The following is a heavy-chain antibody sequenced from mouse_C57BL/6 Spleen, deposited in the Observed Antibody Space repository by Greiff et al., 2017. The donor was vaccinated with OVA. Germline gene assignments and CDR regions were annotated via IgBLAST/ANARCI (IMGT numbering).Heavy chain of an antibody. CDR3: TTSPGSDWYFDV. Sequence: VQLQQSGAELVRPGASVKLSCTASGFNIKDDYMHWVKQRPEQGLEWIGWIDPEIGDTEYASKFQGKATITADTSSNTAYLQLSSLTSEDTAVYYCTTSPGSDWYFDVWGTGTTVTVSS. V-gene: IGHV14-4*01. J-gene: IGHJ1*03. D-gene: IGHD1-1*01. CDR2: IDPEIGDT. CDR1: GFNIKDDY.